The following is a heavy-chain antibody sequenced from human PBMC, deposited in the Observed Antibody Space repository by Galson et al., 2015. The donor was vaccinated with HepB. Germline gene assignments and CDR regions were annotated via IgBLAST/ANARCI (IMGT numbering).Heavy chain of an antibody. CDR3: ARDPIRQGYTYGNFDY. CDR1: GFTFSSYW. J-gene: IGHJ4*02. D-gene: IGHD5-18*01. CDR2: INQDGSVT. V-gene: IGHV3-7*03. Sequence: SLRLSCAASGFTFSSYWMSWVRQAPGKGLKWVGNINQDGSVTHYIDPVKGRFTISRDNAKNSLFLQMNNLRAEDTALYYCARDPIRQGYTYGNFDYWGQGTLVTVSS.